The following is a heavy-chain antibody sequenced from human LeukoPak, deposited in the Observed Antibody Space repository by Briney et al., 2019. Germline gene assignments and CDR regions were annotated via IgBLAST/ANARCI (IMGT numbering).Heavy chain of an antibody. J-gene: IGHJ4*02. V-gene: IGHV3-33*01. Sequence: GKSLRLSCAASGFTLSSYGMHWVRQAPGKGLEWVTLIWYDGSNKYYADSVKGRFTISRDNSKNTLYLQMNSLRAEDTAVYYCAREGPRGNSQFDYWGQGTLVTVSS. CDR2: IWYDGSNK. CDR3: AREGPRGNSQFDY. D-gene: IGHD4-23*01. CDR1: GFTLSSYG.